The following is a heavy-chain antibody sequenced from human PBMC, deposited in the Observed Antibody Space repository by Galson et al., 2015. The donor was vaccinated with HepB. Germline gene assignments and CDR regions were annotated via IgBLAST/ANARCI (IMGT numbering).Heavy chain of an antibody. D-gene: IGHD3-9*01. CDR3: AAGHLVLRYFDWLLSGWVY. Sequence: SLRLSCAASGFTFSSYWMSWVRQAPGKGLEWVANIKQDGSEKYYVDSVKGRFTISRDNAKNSLYLQMNSLRAEDTAVYYCAAGHLVLRYFDWLLSGWVYWGQGTLVTVSS. J-gene: IGHJ4*02. CDR1: GFTFSSYW. V-gene: IGHV3-7*01. CDR2: IKQDGSEK.